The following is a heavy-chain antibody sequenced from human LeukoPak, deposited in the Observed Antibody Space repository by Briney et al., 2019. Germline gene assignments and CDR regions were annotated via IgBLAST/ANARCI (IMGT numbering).Heavy chain of an antibody. Sequence: SETLSPTCTVSGGSISSYYWSWIRQPPGKGLEWIGYIYYSGSTNYNPSLKSRVTISVDTSKNQFSLKLSSVTAADTAVYYCARHISAVTTVVWFDPWGQGTLVTVSS. CDR2: IYYSGST. CDR1: GGSISSYY. CDR3: ARHISAVTTVVWFDP. V-gene: IGHV4-59*08. D-gene: IGHD4-11*01. J-gene: IGHJ5*02.